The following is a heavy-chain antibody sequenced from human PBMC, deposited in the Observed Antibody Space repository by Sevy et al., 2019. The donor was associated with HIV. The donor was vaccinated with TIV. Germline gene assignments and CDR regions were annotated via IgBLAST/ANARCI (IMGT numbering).Heavy chain of an antibody. Sequence: SETLSLTCTVSGGSVTSGDYSWCWFRQPPGKGLEWIGCIYNSEQTYYNPSLKSRVTISVDASQNLFSLKLTSGTAADTAVYYCAQWLAATALFHSWGQGTLVTVSS. V-gene: IGHV4-39*02. CDR2: IYNSEQT. J-gene: IGHJ4*02. CDR3: AQWLAATALFHS. D-gene: IGHD1-26*01. CDR1: GGSVTSGDYS.